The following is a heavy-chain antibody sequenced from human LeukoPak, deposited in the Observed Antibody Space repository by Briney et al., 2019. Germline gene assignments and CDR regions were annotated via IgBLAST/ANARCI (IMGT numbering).Heavy chain of an antibody. V-gene: IGHV1-3*01. D-gene: IGHD3-9*01. Sequence: GASVKVSCKASGYTFTSYAMHWVRQAPGQRLEWMGWINAGNGNTKYSQKFQGRVTITRNTSISTAYMELSSLRSEDTAVYYCARDATGYPNWFDSWGQGTLVIVSS. J-gene: IGHJ5*01. CDR1: GYTFTSYA. CDR2: INAGNGNT. CDR3: ARDATGYPNWFDS.